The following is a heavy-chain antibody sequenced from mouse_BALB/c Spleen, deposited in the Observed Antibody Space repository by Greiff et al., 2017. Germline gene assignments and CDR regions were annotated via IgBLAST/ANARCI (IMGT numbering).Heavy chain of an antibody. CDR3: ARGTTGFDY. Sequence: EVQLQESGPELVKPGASVKMSCTASGFTFTSYVMHWVKQKPGQGLEWIGYINPYNDGTKYNEKFKGKATLTSDKTSSTAYMELSSLTSEDSAVYYCARGTTGFDYWGQGTTLTVSS. J-gene: IGHJ2*01. CDR1: GFTFTSYV. V-gene: IGHV1-14*01. CDR2: INPYNDGT. D-gene: IGHD1-1*01.